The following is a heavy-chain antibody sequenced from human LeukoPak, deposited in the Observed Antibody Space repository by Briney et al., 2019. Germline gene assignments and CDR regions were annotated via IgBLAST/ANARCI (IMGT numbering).Heavy chain of an antibody. CDR3: ARDLLGIDY. D-gene: IGHD3-16*01. V-gene: IGHV3-53*01. J-gene: IGHJ4*02. CDR2: IYSGGST. Sequence: GGSLRLSCAASGFTFSSYAMHWVRQAPGKGLEWVSVIYSGGSTYYADSVKGRFTISRDNSKNTLYLQMNSLRAEDTAVYYCARDLLGIDYWGQGTLVTVSS. CDR1: GFTFSSYA.